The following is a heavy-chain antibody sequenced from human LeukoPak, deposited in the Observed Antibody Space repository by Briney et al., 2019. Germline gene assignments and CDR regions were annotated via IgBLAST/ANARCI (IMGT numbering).Heavy chain of an antibody. V-gene: IGHV3-48*02. CDR2: ISGSSSAI. CDR3: ARGGGWFGGLLNFDH. D-gene: IGHD3-10*01. Sequence: GGSLRLSCAASGFTFSAYSMDWVRQAPGKGLEWVSSISGSSSAIYYTDSVKGRFTISRDNAKNSLYLQMNSLRDEDTAVYYCARGGGWFGGLLNFDHWGQGTLVTVSA. CDR1: GFTFSAYS. J-gene: IGHJ4*02.